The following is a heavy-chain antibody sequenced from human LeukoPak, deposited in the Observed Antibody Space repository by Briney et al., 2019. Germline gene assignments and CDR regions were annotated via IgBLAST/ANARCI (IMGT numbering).Heavy chain of an antibody. V-gene: IGHV3-7*01. J-gene: IGHJ6*03. CDR1: GFTFSSYW. CDR3: ARDRRPGYSSSWNGYYMDV. CDR2: IKQDGSEK. D-gene: IGHD6-13*01. Sequence: GGSLRLSCAASGFTFSSYWMSWVRQAPGKGLEWVANIKQDGSEKYYVDSVKGRFTIFRDNAKNSLYLQMNSLRAEDTAVYYCARDRRPGYSSSWNGYYMDVWGKGTTVTVSS.